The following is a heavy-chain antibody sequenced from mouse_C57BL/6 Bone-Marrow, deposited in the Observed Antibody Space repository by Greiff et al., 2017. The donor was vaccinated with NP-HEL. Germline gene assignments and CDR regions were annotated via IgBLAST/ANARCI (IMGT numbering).Heavy chain of an antibody. J-gene: IGHJ4*01. D-gene: IGHD2-3*01. CDR3: ARERGDGYLYAMDY. Sequence: VQLKESGGGLVQPGGSLKLSCAASGFTFSDYGMAWVRQAPRKGPEWVAFISNLAYSIYYADTVTGRFTISGENAKNTLYLDMSSLRSEDTAMYYCARERGDGYLYAMDYWGQGTSVTVSS. CDR2: ISNLAYSI. CDR1: GFTFSDYG. V-gene: IGHV5-15*01.